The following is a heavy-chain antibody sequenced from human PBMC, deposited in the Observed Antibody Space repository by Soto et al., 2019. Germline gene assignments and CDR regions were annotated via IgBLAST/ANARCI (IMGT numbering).Heavy chain of an antibody. CDR3: AREGGSETLQPSYNWFDT. CDR2: INANNGGA. J-gene: IGHJ5*02. Sequence: ASVKVSCKASGYTFTDYHIHWVRQAPGQGLEFMGWINANNGGAGSAQQFQSRVTVTRDTSITIVYMELSNLRSDDTAVYYCAREGGSETLQPSYNWFDTWGQGTLVTVSS. D-gene: IGHD6-25*01. CDR1: GYTFTDYH. V-gene: IGHV1-2*02.